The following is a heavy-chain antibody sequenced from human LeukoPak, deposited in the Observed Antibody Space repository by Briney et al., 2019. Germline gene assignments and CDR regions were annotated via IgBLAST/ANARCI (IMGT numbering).Heavy chain of an antibody. CDR2: ITSNGGST. J-gene: IGHJ4*02. Sequence: PGGSLRLSCSASGFTLSNYVMHWVRQAPGKGLEYVSAITSNGGSTYYAESVKGRFTFSRDNSTNTLYLQMSSLRAEDTAVYYCVKEGGRVHYGSGGFFDSWGQGTLVTVSS. CDR3: VKEGGRVHYGSGGFFDS. D-gene: IGHD3-10*01. V-gene: IGHV3-64D*09. CDR1: GFTLSNYV.